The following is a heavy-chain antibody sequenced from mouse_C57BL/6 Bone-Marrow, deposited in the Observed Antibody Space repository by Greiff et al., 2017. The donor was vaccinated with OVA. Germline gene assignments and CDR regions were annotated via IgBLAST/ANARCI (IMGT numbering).Heavy chain of an antibody. D-gene: IGHD2-1*01. V-gene: IGHV5-4*01. J-gene: IGHJ3*01. CDR2: ISDGGSYI. CDR1: GFTFSSYA. CDR3: ARGDLPWFAY. Sequence: DVQLVESGGGLVKPGGSLKLSCAASGFTFSSYAMSWVSQTPEKRLEWVGTISDGGSYIYYTDNVKGRFTISRDNAKNNLYLQMSHLKSEDTAMYYCARGDLPWFAYWGQGTLVTVSA.